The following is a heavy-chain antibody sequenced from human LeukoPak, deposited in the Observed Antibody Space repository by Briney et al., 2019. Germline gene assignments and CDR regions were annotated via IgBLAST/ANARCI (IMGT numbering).Heavy chain of an antibody. D-gene: IGHD3-22*01. Sequence: GGSLRLSCAASGFTFSSYSMHWVRQAPGKGLEWVSYISSSSSTIYYADSVKGRFTISRDNAKNSLYLQMNSLRDEDTAVYYCARDSLLSYYDTDYYGMDVWGQGTTVTVSS. V-gene: IGHV3-48*02. J-gene: IGHJ6*02. CDR3: ARDSLLSYYDTDYYGMDV. CDR1: GFTFSSYS. CDR2: ISSSSSTI.